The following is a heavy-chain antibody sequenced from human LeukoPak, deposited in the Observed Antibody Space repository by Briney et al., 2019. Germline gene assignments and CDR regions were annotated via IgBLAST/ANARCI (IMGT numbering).Heavy chain of an antibody. Sequence: KASETLSLTCAVYGGSFSGYYWSWIRQPPGKGLEWIGEINHSGSTNYNPSLKSRVTISVDTSKNQFSLKLSSVTAAVTAVYYCASKAGDYWGQGTLVTVSS. J-gene: IGHJ4*02. CDR2: INHSGST. V-gene: IGHV4-34*01. CDR3: ASKAGDY. D-gene: IGHD6-13*01. CDR1: GGSFSGYY.